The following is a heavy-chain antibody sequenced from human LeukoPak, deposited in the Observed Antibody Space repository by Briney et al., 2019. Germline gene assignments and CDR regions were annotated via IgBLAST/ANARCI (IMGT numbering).Heavy chain of an antibody. V-gene: IGHV4-59*01. CDR1: GGSISSYY. CDR3: ARAPKMATINYFDY. CDR2: IYYSGST. J-gene: IGHJ4*02. Sequence: PSETLSLTCTVSGGSISSYYWSWIRQPPGKGLEWIGYIYYSGSTNYNPSLKSRVTISVDTSKNQFSPKLSSVTAADTAVYYCARAPKMATINYFDYGGQGTLVTVSS. D-gene: IGHD5-24*01.